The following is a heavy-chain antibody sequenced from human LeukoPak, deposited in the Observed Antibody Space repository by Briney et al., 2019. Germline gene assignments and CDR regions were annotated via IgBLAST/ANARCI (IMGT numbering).Heavy chain of an antibody. J-gene: IGHJ4*02. Sequence: PSETLSLTCAVYGGSFSGYYWSWIRQPPGKGLEWIGEINHSGSTNYNPSLKSRVTISVDTSRNQFSLKLSSVTAADTAVYYCARGASGPPNFDYWGQGTLVTVSS. D-gene: IGHD1-26*01. CDR2: INHSGST. V-gene: IGHV4-34*01. CDR1: GGSFSGYY. CDR3: ARGASGPPNFDY.